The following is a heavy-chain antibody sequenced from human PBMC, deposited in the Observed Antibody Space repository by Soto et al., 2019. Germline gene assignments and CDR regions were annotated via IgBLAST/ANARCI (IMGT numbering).Heavy chain of an antibody. J-gene: IGHJ5*02. CDR3: ARGKKDIVLMVYAIRDNCFDP. D-gene: IGHD2-8*01. V-gene: IGHV3-48*04. CDR2: ISTSGSTK. CDR1: GFTFSSYG. Sequence: GGSLRLSCAASGFTFSSYGMHWVRQAPGKGLEWVAVISTSGSTKYYADSVKGRFTISRDNAKNSLYLQMNSLRAEDTAVYYCARGKKDIVLMVYAIRDNCFDPWGQGTLVTVSS.